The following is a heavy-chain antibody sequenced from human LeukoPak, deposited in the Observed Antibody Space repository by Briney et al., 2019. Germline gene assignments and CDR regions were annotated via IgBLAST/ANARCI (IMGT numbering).Heavy chain of an antibody. CDR1: GFTFSSYW. V-gene: IGHV3-7*01. Sequence: GGSLRLSCAASGFTFSSYWMSWVRQAPGQGLEWVANIKQDGSEKYYVVPVKGRFTISRDNAKNTLYLQMNSLRAEDTAVYYCARSITMIVVVANFDYWGQGTLVTVSS. CDR2: IKQDGSEK. CDR3: ARSITMIVVVANFDY. J-gene: IGHJ4*02. D-gene: IGHD3-22*01.